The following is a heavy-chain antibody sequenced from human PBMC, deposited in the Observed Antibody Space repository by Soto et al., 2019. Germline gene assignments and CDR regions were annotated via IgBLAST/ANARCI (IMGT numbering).Heavy chain of an antibody. CDR1: GFTFSSYW. D-gene: IGHD3-10*01. CDR3: ASDLSGRADG. V-gene: IGHV3-74*02. J-gene: IGHJ6*02. CDR2: MNEDGGTT. Sequence: EVQLVESGGGLVRPGGSLRLSCAASGFTFSSYWMHWVRQAPGKGLVWVSRMNEDGGTTDYADSVKGRFTISRDNAKNTLYLHMNSLRVEDKAVYYCASDLSGRADGWGQGTTVTVSS.